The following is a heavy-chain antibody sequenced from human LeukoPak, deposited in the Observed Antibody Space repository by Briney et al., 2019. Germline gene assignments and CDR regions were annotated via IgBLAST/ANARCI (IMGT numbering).Heavy chain of an antibody. D-gene: IGHD2-8*02. CDR3: VKDAGTA. CDR1: GFTFSNNW. J-gene: IGHJ5*02. V-gene: IGHV3-7*01. Sequence: GGSLRLSCAASGFTFSNNWMSWVRQAPGRGLECVANIKKDGSEKFYINSVKGRFTISRDNAKNSLYLQMNSLRDEDTALYYCVKDAGTAWGQGTLVTVSS. CDR2: IKKDGSEK.